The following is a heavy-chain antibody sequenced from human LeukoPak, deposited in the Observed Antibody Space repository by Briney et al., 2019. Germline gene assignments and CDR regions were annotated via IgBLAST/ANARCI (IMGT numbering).Heavy chain of an antibody. CDR2: ISTTSTTI. Sequence: HPGGSLGLSCAASGFTFRSYAMNWVRQAPGKGLEWVSYISTTSTTIYHADSVKGRFTISRDNAKNSLYLQMNSLRAEDTALYYCTKDMAGTTGAFDIWGQGTMVTVSS. D-gene: IGHD1-14*01. CDR3: TKDMAGTTGAFDI. J-gene: IGHJ3*02. CDR1: GFTFRSYA. V-gene: IGHV3-48*04.